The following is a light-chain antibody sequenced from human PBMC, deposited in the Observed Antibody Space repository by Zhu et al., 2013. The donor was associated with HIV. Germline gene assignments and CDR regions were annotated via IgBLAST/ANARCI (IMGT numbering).Light chain of an antibody. V-gene: IGKV3-20*01. CDR1: QSVSIN. CDR2: GTS. Sequence: EIVMTQSPATLSVFTGETVTLSCRASQSVSINLAWYQQKPGQAPRLVIYGTSNRATGIPDRFSGGGSGTDFTLTISRLEPEDFAVYYCQQYTSSPEGFTFGPGTKVDFK. J-gene: IGKJ3*01. CDR3: QQYTSSPEGFT.